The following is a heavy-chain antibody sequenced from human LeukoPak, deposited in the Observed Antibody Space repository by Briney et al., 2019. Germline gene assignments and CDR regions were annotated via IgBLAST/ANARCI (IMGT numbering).Heavy chain of an antibody. D-gene: IGHD3-10*01. CDR3: ASSAMVRGVIYFDY. J-gene: IGHJ4*02. Sequence: TLSLTCTVSGGSISSGGYYWSWIRQPPGKGLEWIGYIYHSGSTYYNPSLKSRVTISVDRSKNQFSLKLSSVTAADTAVYYCASSAMVRGVIYFDYWGQGTLVTVSS. CDR2: IYHSGST. V-gene: IGHV4-30-2*01. CDR1: GGSISSGGYY.